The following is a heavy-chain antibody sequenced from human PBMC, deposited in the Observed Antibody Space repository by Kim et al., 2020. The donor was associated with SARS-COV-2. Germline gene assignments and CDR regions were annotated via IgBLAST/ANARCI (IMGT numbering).Heavy chain of an antibody. CDR2: INPNTVGT. D-gene: IGHD3-3*01. Sequence: SVKVSCKAFGYTFTGYYLHWVRQAPGQGLEWMGRINPNTVGTQYVQKFQGRVTMTRDTSISTAYMELSRLRSDDTAFYYCARVANYDFWSGYEGDDYWGQGTLVTVSS. CDR1: GYTFTGYY. V-gene: IGHV1-2*06. CDR3: ARVANYDFWSGYEGDDY. J-gene: IGHJ4*02.